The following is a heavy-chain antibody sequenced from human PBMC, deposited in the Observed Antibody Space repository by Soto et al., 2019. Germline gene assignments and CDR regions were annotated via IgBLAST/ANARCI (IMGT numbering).Heavy chain of an antibody. CDR1: GFTLWNYA. Sequence: PGGSLRLSCAASGFTLWNYAMSWVRQAPGKGLEWVSLISWDGGSTYYADSVEGRFTISRDNSKNSLYLQMNSLRTEDTALYYCAKDFASTGYYVSYGMDVWGQGTTVTVSS. J-gene: IGHJ6*02. V-gene: IGHV3-43*02. CDR3: AKDFASTGYYVSYGMDV. D-gene: IGHD3-16*01. CDR2: ISWDGGST.